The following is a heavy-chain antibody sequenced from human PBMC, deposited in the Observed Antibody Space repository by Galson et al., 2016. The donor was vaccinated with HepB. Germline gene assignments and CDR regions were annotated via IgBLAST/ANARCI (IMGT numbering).Heavy chain of an antibody. J-gene: IGHJ5*02. CDR1: GGSISSGRYY. D-gene: IGHD2-2*01. V-gene: IGHV4-31*03. Sequence: TLSLTCTVSGGSISSGRYYWSWIRQYPGKGLEWIGYVYYTGTTYYKPSLKSRISISEDTSKNQFTLKLSSVTAADTAVYYCVRGLPTPRVVPVAVMGWFDPWGQGTLVTVSS. CDR3: VRGLPTPRVVPVAVMGWFDP. CDR2: VYYTGTT.